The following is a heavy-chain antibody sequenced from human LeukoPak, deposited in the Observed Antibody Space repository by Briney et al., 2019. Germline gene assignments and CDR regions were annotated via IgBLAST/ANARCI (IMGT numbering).Heavy chain of an antibody. CDR3: TTGIRGD. J-gene: IGHJ4*02. V-gene: IGHV3-15*07. CDR2: IASKTDGGAT. Sequence: GGSLRLSCSASGLTVTNAWMNWVRQAPGEGLDWVGRIASKTDGGATDYAAPVKGGFTISRDDSKNTLNLQMNSLKTEDTAVYYCTTGIRGDWGQGTLVTVSS. D-gene: IGHD3-10*01. CDR1: GLTVTNAW.